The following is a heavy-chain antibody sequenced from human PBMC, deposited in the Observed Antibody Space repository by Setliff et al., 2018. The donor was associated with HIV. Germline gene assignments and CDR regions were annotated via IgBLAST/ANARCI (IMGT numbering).Heavy chain of an antibody. V-gene: IGHV4-34*01. J-gene: IGHJ5*02. Sequence: SETLSLTCAVYNESFNGYYWTWIRQTPDKGLEWIGEINHSGDSSYNPSLKSRVTLSVDTSKNQFSLKLTSVTAADTAVDYCAREGLILRGRYGWFDPWGQGTLVTVSS. CDR1: NESFNGYY. CDR3: AREGLILRGRYGWFDP. D-gene: IGHD3-10*01. CDR2: INHSGDS.